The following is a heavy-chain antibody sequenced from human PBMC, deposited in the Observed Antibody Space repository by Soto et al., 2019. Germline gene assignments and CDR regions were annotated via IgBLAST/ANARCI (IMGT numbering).Heavy chain of an antibody. CDR3: ARLARTRRGTFTLSPTPYFYAFCLGNVLAIDS. Sequence: GESVNVCWKGSGYRFSGNWIGWVRQMPGKGLEWMGFIYPDDSDVRYSPSFQGQVTISADKSISSAYLQWSSLKASDTATYYCARLARTRRGTFTLSPTPYFYAFCLGNVLAIDS. CDR1: GYRFSGNW. D-gene: IGHD3-9*01. J-gene: IGHJ5*01. CDR2: IYPDDSDV. V-gene: IGHV5-51*01.